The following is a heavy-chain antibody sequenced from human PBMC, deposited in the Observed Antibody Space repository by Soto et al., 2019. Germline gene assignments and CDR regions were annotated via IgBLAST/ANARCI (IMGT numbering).Heavy chain of an antibody. CDR2: ISSTGRDI. J-gene: IGHJ4*02. V-gene: IGHV3-21*01. Sequence: EVHLEESGGGLVKPGGSLRLSCAASGFAFSSYSIEWVRQAPGKGLEWVSCISSTGRDIYYADSAKGRFTISRDNTKNSVLLQMNSLRAEDTAIYYCAKVGPVWGATDFWGQGTPVTVSS. CDR1: GFAFSSYS. D-gene: IGHD3-16*01. CDR3: AKVGPVWGATDF.